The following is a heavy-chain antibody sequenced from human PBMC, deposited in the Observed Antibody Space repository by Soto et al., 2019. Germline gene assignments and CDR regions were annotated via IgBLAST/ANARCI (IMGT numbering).Heavy chain of an antibody. V-gene: IGHV1-69*12. D-gene: IGHD3-16*01. CDR1: GGTFSSYA. CDR2: IIPIFGTA. CDR3: ARDAGRDGFYYVSTGASWYFGL. Sequence: QVQLVQSGAEVKKPGSSVKVSCKASGGTFSSYAISWVRQAPGQGLEWMGGIIPIFGTANYAQKFQGRVRISADESASTAYMELSSLRSKEPAVYYCARDAGRDGFYYVSTGASWYFGLWGRGTLVTVSP. J-gene: IGHJ2*01.